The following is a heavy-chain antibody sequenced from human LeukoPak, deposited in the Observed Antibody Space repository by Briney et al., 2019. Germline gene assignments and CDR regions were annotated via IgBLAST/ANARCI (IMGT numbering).Heavy chain of an antibody. CDR1: GFTFSDYY. V-gene: IGHV3-11*01. D-gene: IGHD3-3*01. CDR2: ISSSGSTI. Sequence: PGGSLRLSCAASGFTFSDYYMSWIRQAPGKGLEWVSYISSSGSTIYYADFVKGRFTISRDNAKNSLYLQMNSLRAEDTAVYYCAREAYDFWSGYYGLDYWGQGTLVTVSS. CDR3: AREAYDFWSGYYGLDY. J-gene: IGHJ4*02.